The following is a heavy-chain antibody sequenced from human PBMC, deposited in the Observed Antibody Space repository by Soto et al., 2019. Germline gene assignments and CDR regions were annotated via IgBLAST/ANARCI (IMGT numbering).Heavy chain of an antibody. CDR1: GGTFSSYA. CDR3: ARDTGYSSSSWDHYYCGMDV. Sequence: QVQLVQSGAEVKKPGSSVKVSCKASGGTFSSYAISWVRQAPGQGLEWMGGIIPIVGTANYAQKFQGRVTITADESTSTAYMERSSLRSEDTAVYYCARDTGYSSSSWDHYYCGMDVWGQGTTVTVSS. D-gene: IGHD6-6*01. V-gene: IGHV1-69*01. J-gene: IGHJ6*02. CDR2: IIPIVGTA.